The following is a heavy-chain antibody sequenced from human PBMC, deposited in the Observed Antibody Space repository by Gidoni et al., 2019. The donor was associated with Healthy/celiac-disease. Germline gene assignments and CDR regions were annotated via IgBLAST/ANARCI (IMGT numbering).Heavy chain of an antibody. J-gene: IGHJ6*03. D-gene: IGHD3-10*01. CDR1: GGSFSGYY. V-gene: IGHV4-34*01. Sequence: QVQLPPWGAGLLKPSETLSLTCAVYGGSFSGYYWSWLRQPPGKGLEWIGEINHSGSTNYNPSLKSRVTISVDTSKNQFSLKLSSVTAADTAVYYCARAGAHSYYYMDVWGKGTTVTVSS. CDR2: INHSGST. CDR3: ARAGAHSYYYMDV.